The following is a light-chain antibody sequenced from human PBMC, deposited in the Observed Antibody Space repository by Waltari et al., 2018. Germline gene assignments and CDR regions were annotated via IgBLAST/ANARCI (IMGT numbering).Light chain of an antibody. J-gene: IGKJ5*01. CDR1: QSIRSN. CDR2: AAS. CDR3: QQSYSSPQIT. Sequence: DIQMTQSPSSLSASVGDRVTITFRASQSIRSNVNWYQQKPGKAPKVLIYAASTLESGVPSRFSGSGSGTDFTLTISSPQPEDFATYYCQQSYSSPQITFGQGTRLEIK. V-gene: IGKV1-39*01.